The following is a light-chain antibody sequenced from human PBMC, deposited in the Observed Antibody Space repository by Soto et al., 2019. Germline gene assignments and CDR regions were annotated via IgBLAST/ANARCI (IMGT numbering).Light chain of an antibody. CDR2: GVS. CDR3: HHYSDWRS. CDR1: QKFGAN. V-gene: IGKV3-15*01. J-gene: IGKJ1*01. Sequence: IVLTQSPATLSVSPGERATLSCRASQKFGANLAWYQQKPGQAPRLLIFGVSTRATGVPGRFSGSGSGTEFTLTINSLQAEDFAVYYCHHYSDWRSFGQGTTVEIK.